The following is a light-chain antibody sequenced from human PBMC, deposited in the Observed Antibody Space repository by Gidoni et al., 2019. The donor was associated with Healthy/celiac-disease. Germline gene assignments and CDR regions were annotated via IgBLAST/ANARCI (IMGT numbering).Light chain of an antibody. J-gene: IGKJ3*01. CDR1: QSVSSY. CDR3: QQRSNWPWT. CDR2: DAP. Sequence: EIVLTQSPATLSLSPGERATLSCRARQSVSSYLAWYQQKPGQAPRLLIYDAPNRATGIPARFSGSGSGTDFTLTISSLEPEDFAVYYYQQRSNWPWTFGPXTKVDIK. V-gene: IGKV3-11*01.